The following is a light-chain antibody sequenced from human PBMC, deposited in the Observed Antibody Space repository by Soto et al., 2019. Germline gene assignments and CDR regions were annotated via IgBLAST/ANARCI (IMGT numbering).Light chain of an antibody. CDR3: ASWDDSLNAYV. J-gene: IGLJ1*01. V-gene: IGLV1-36*01. CDR1: SSNIGNNA. Sequence: QSVLTQPPSVSEAPRQMVTISCSGSSSNIGNNAVNWYQQLPGQAPKIVIYYDNLLTSGVSDRFSGSKPGISASLAISDLQSDDEADYYCASWDDSLNAYVFGPGTKVTVL. CDR2: YDN.